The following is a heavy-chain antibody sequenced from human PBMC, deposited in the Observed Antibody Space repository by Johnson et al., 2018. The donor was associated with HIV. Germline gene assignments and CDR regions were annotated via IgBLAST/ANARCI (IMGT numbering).Heavy chain of an antibody. J-gene: IGHJ3*02. CDR1: GFTFDDYA. D-gene: IGHD6-19*01. CDR3: ARTTYSSPGAFDI. Sequence: QLVESGGGVVQPGRSLRLSCAASGFTFDDYAMSWVRQAPGKGLEWVSAISGSGGSTYYADSVKGRFTISRDNSKNTLYLQMNSLRAEDTAVYYCARTTYSSPGAFDIWGQGTMVTVSS. V-gene: IGHV3-23*04. CDR2: ISGSGGST.